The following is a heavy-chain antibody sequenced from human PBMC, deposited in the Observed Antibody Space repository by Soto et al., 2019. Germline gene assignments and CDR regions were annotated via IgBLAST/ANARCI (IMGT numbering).Heavy chain of an antibody. V-gene: IGHV3-33*01. CDR3: ASQIYYGMDV. CDR2: IWYDGSNK. CDR1: GFTFSSYA. Sequence: QVQLVESGGGVVQPGRSLRLSCAASGFTFSSYAMHWVRQAPGKGLEWVAVIWYDGSNKYYADSVKGRFTISRDNSKNTLYLQMNSLRAEDTAVYYCASQIYYGMDVWGQGTTVTVSS. J-gene: IGHJ6*02.